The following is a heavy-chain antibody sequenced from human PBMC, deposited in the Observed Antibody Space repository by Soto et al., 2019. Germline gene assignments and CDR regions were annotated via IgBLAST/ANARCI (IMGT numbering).Heavy chain of an antibody. CDR1: GGSVSSGSYY. Sequence: SETLSLTCTVSGGSVSSGSYYWSWIRQPPGKGLEWIGYIYYSGSTNYNPSLKSRVTISVDTSKNQFSQKLSSVTAADTAVYYCARENAEYYYYGMDVWGQGTTVTVSS. J-gene: IGHJ6*02. CDR2: IYYSGST. V-gene: IGHV4-61*01. CDR3: ARENAEYYYYGMDV.